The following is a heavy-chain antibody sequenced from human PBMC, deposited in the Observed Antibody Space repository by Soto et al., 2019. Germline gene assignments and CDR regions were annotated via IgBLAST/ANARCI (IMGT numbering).Heavy chain of an antibody. D-gene: IGHD5-18*01. CDR2: IYYSGST. V-gene: IGHV4-59*01. CDR1: GGYITSYY. Sequence: QVQLQESGPGLVKPSETLSLTCTVSGGYITSYYWTWIRQPPGKGLEWIGNIYYSGSTNYKPSLRSRVTISVDTSKNQLSLKLTSVTAADTAVYYCARYISELVTGEVYYYYMDGWGKGTTVTVSS. J-gene: IGHJ6*03. CDR3: ARYISELVTGEVYYYYMDG.